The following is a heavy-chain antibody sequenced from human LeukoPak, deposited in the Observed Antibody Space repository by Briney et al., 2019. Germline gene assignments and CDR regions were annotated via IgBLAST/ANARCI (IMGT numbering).Heavy chain of an antibody. CDR1: GFTFSSYS. CDR2: ISSSCSYI. D-gene: IGHD1-26*01. V-gene: IGHV3-21*01. CDR3: ARGELLRLYYYYMDV. J-gene: IGHJ6*03. Sequence: PGGSLRLSCAASGFTFSSYSMNRVRQAPGKGLEWVSSISSSCSYIYYADSVKGRFTISRDNAKNSLYLQMNSLIAEDTAVYYCARGELLRLYYYYMDVWGKGTTVTVSS.